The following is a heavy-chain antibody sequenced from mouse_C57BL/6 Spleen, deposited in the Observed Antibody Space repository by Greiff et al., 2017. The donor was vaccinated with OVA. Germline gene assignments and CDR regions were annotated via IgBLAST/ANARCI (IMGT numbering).Heavy chain of an antibody. J-gene: IGHJ4*01. CDR3: ARGYYDYDYAMDY. CDR2: INYDGSST. CDR1: GFTFSDYY. V-gene: IGHV5-16*01. Sequence: EVKLMESEGGLVQPGSSMKLSCTASGFTFSDYYMAWVRQVPEKGLEWVANINYDGSSTYYLDSLKSRFIISRDNAKNILYLQMSSLKSEDTATYYCARGYYDYDYAMDYWGQGTSVTVSS. D-gene: IGHD2-4*01.